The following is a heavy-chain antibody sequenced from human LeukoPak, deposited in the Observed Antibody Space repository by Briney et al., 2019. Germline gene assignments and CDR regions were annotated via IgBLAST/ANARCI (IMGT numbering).Heavy chain of an antibody. D-gene: IGHD6-13*01. V-gene: IGHV1-69*04. CDR2: IIPILGIA. CDR3: ARASEQCSSSYSHFDY. J-gene: IGHJ4*02. Sequence: ASVKVSCKASGGTFSSYAISWVRQAPGQGLEWMGRIIPILGIANYAQKFQGRVTITADKSTSTAYMELSSLRSEDTAVYYCARASEQCSSSYSHFDYWGQGTLVTVSS. CDR1: GGTFSSYA.